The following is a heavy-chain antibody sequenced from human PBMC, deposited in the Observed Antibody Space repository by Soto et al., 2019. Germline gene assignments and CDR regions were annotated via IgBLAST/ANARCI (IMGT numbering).Heavy chain of an antibody. V-gene: IGHV4-59*01. J-gene: IGHJ3*02. CDR1: GGSISSYY. D-gene: IGHD6-13*01. CDR2: IYYSGST. Sequence: SETLSLTCTVSGGSISSYYWSWIRQPPGKGLEWIGYIYYSGSTNCNPSLKSRVTISVDTSKNQFSLKLSSVTAADTAVYYCARAGTPAGAFDIWGQGTMVTVSS. CDR3: ARAGTPAGAFDI.